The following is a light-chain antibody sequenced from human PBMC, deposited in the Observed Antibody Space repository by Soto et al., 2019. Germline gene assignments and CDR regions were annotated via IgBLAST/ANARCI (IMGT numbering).Light chain of an antibody. CDR3: QSYDSSLSAWV. CDR1: SSNIGAGYD. J-gene: IGLJ3*02. CDR2: GDN. V-gene: IGLV1-40*01. Sequence: QPVPTQPPSVSGAPGQRVTISCTGSSSNIGAGYDVHWYQQLPGTAPKLLIYGDNNRPSGVPDRFSGSKSGTSASLAITGLQAEDEADYYCQSYDSSLSAWVFGGGTKLTVL.